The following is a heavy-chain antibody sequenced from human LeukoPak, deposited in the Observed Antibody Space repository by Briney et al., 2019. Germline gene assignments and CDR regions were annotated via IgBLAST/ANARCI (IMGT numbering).Heavy chain of an antibody. D-gene: IGHD2-2*02. CDR2: FDPEDGET. V-gene: IGHV1-24*01. CDR1: GYTLTELS. Sequence: PSVKVSCKVSGYTLTELSMHWVRQAPGTGLEWMGGFDPEDGETIYAQKFQGRVTMREDISTDTAYMELSSLRSEDTAVYYCATFGSSRVPAAIYRVDFDYWGQGTLVTVSS. J-gene: IGHJ4*02. CDR3: ATFGSSRVPAAIYRVDFDY.